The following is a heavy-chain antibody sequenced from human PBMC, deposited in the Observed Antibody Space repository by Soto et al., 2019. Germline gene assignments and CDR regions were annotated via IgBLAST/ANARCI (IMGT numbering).Heavy chain of an antibody. V-gene: IGHV3-30-3*01. Sequence: GGSLRLSCAASGFTFSSYAMHWVRQAPGKGLEWVAVISYDGSNKYYADSVKGRFTISRDNSKNTLYLQMNSLGAEDTAVYYCAREGAEVILAVAGTDYYYGMDVWGQGTTVTVSS. CDR1: GFTFSSYA. D-gene: IGHD6-19*01. CDR2: ISYDGSNK. J-gene: IGHJ6*02. CDR3: AREGAEVILAVAGTDYYYGMDV.